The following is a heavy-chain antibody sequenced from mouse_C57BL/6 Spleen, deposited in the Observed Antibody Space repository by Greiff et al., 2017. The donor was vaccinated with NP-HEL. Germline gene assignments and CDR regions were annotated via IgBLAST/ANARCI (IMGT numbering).Heavy chain of an antibody. Sequence: QVQLQQSGAELVKPGASVKISCKASGYAFSSYWMNWVKQRPGKGLEWIGQLYPGDGDTNYNGKFKGKATLTADKSSSTAYMQLSSLTSEDSAVYFCARGGTGWYFDVWGTGTTVTVSS. CDR1: GYAFSSYW. V-gene: IGHV1-80*01. J-gene: IGHJ1*03. CDR2: LYPGDGDT. CDR3: ARGGTGWYFDV.